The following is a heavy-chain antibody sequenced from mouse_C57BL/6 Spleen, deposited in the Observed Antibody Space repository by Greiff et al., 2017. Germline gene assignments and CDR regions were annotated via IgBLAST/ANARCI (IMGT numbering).Heavy chain of an antibody. V-gene: IGHV1-80*01. CDR3: ARADDGSFAY. D-gene: IGHD2-3*01. Sequence: LVESGAELVKPGASVKISCKASGYAFSSYWMNWVKQRPGKGLEWIGQIYPGDGDTNYNGKFKGKATLTADKSSSTAYMQLSSLTSEDSAVYFCARADDGSFAYWGQGTLVTVSA. CDR1: GYAFSSYW. J-gene: IGHJ3*01. CDR2: IYPGDGDT.